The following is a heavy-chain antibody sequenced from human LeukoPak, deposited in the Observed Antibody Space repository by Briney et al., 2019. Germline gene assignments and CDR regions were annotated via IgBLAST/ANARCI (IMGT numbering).Heavy chain of an antibody. D-gene: IGHD3-22*01. J-gene: IGHJ4*02. CDR3: ASNPDYDSSGSPVDY. Sequence: SVKVSCKASGGTFSSYAISWVRQAPGQGREWMGGIIPIFGTANYAQKFQGRVTITTDESTSTAYMELSSLRSEDTAVYYCASNPDYDSSGSPVDYWGQGTLVTVSS. CDR1: GGTFSSYA. CDR2: IIPIFGTA. V-gene: IGHV1-69*05.